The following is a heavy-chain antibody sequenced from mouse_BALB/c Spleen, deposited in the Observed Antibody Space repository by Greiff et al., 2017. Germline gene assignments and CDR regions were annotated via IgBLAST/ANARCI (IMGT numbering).Heavy chain of an antibody. CDR2: ISYSGST. V-gene: IGHV3-8*02. CDR3: ARYRDSSGYVRYAMDY. CDR1: GDSITSGY. Sequence: DVKLQESGPSLVKPSQTLSLTCSVTGDSITSGYWNWIRKFPGNKLEYMGYISYSGSTYYNPSLKSRISITRDTSKNQYYLQLNSVTTEDTATYYCARYRDSSGYVRYAMDYWGQGTSVTVSS. J-gene: IGHJ4*01. D-gene: IGHD3-2*01.